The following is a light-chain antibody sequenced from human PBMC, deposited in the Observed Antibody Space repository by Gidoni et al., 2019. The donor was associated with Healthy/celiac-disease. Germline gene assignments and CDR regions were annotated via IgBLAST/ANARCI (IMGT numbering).Light chain of an antibody. CDR1: QSVSSN. V-gene: IGKV3-15*01. CDR3: QQYNNWPPRFT. Sequence: EIVMTQSSATLSVPPGERATLPCRASQSVSSNLAWYQQKPGQAPRLLIYGASTRATGIPARFSGSGSGTEFTLTISSLQSEDFAVYYCQQYNNWPPRFTFGPGTKVDIK. CDR2: GAS. J-gene: IGKJ3*01.